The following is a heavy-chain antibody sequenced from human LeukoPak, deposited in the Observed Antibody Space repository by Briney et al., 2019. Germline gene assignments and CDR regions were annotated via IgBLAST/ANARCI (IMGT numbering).Heavy chain of an antibody. CDR1: GFTFDDYG. J-gene: IGHJ4*02. CDR2: IKEDGSEK. CDR3: VRSGGY. D-gene: IGHD1-26*01. Sequence: PGGSLRLSCAASGFTFDDYGMNWVRQAPGKGLEWVANIKEDGSEKYYVDSVKGRFTISRDNAKNSLCLQMNSLRAEDTAIYYCVRSGGYWGQGTLVTVSS. V-gene: IGHV3-7*05.